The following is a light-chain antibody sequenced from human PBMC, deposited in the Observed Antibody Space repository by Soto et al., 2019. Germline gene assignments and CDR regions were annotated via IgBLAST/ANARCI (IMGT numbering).Light chain of an antibody. V-gene: IGKV1-9*01. CDR1: QGISSY. Sequence: DIQLTQFPSFLFASVGDRVTITCRASQGISSYLVWYQQRPGKAPKLLIYAASTLQSGVPSRFSGSGSGTEFTLTISSLQPEDFATYYCQQLNTYPLTLGLGTRLEIK. CDR3: QQLNTYPLT. CDR2: AAS. J-gene: IGKJ5*01.